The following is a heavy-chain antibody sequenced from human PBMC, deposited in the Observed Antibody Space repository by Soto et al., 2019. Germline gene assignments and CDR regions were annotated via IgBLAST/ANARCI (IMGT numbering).Heavy chain of an antibody. Sequence: QVQLQESGPGLVKPSQTLSLTCTVSGDSLSSGGHYWSWIRQHPGKGLEWIGHIYVSVNTYYSPSLRSRVTISADMSKNQFSLNLRSVTAADTAVYYCARVDHRGYFAILTDYWGQGTLVTVSS. V-gene: IGHV4-31*03. CDR3: ARVDHRGYFAILTDY. CDR2: IYVSVNT. J-gene: IGHJ4*02. D-gene: IGHD3-9*01. CDR1: GDSLSSGGHY.